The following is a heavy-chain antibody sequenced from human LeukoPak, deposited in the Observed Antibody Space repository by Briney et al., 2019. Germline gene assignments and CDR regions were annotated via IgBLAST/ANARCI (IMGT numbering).Heavy chain of an antibody. V-gene: IGHV1-24*01. CDR2: FDPEDGET. D-gene: IGHD3/OR15-3a*01. CDR3: ATDLGFLVWTGFDY. CDR1: GYTLTELS. J-gene: IGHJ4*02. Sequence: ASVKVSCKVSGYTLTELSMHWVRQAPGKGLEWMGGFDPEDGETIYAQKFQGRVTMTEDTSTDTAYMELSSLRSEDTAVYYCATDLGFLVWTGFDYWGQGTLVTVSS.